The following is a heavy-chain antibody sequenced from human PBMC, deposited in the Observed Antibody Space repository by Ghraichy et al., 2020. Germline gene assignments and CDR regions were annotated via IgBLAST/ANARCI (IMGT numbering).Heavy chain of an antibody. CDR1: GGSFSGYY. D-gene: IGHD6-19*01. J-gene: IGHJ4*02. CDR3: ARRKYSSGWRNFDY. CDR2: INHSGST. Sequence: SETLPLTCAVYGGSFSGYYWSWIRQPPGKGLEWIGEINHSGSTNYNPSLKSRVTISVDTSKNQFSLKLSSVTAADTAVYYCARRKYSSGWRNFDYWGQGTLVTVSS. V-gene: IGHV4-34*01.